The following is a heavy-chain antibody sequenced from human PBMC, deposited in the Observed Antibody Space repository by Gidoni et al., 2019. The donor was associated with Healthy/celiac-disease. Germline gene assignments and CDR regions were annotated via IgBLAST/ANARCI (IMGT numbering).Heavy chain of an antibody. CDR2: IYYSGST. CDR3: ARDQGRKVLRFLEWLPPPGGIDV. D-gene: IGHD3-3*01. Sequence: QPPGKGLEWIGYIYYSGSTNYNPSLKSRVTISVDTSKNQFSLKLSSVTAADTAVYYCARDQGRKVLRFLEWLPPPGGIDVWGQGTTFTVSS. J-gene: IGHJ6*02. V-gene: IGHV4-59*01.